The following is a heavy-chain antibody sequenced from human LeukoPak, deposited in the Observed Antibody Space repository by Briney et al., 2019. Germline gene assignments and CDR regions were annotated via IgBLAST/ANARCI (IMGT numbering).Heavy chain of an antibody. CDR3: AREPGVNDFWSSGPLDPRSWLDP. D-gene: IGHD3-3*01. CDR2: IHYSGKT. V-gene: IGHV4-59*01. Sequence: PSETLSLTCTVSGGSIRDYYWSWLRQAPGKGLEWIGYIHYSGKTKYNPSLKSRVIISLDTSKNQLSLKVTSVTAADTAVYYCAREPGVNDFWSSGPLDPRSWLDPWGQGTLVTVSS. CDR1: GGSIRDYY. J-gene: IGHJ5*02.